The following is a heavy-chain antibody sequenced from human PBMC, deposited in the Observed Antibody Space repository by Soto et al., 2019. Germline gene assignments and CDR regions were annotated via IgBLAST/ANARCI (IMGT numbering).Heavy chain of an antibody. D-gene: IGHD3-9*01. CDR2: IYYSGST. CDR3: ARALDILTRYYFDY. Sequence: SETLSLTCTVSGGSISSGDYYWSWIRQPPGKGLEWIGYIYYSGSTYYNPSLKSRVTISVDTSKNQFSLKLSSVTAADTAVYYCARALDILTRYYFDYWGQGTLVTVSS. J-gene: IGHJ4*02. V-gene: IGHV4-30-4*01. CDR1: GGSISSGDYY.